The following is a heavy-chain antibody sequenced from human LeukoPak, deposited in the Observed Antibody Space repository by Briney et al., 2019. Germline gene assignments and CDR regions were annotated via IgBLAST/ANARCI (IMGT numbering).Heavy chain of an antibody. CDR1: GCTFTSYG. V-gene: IGHV1-18*03. CDR2: ISAYNGNT. J-gene: IGHJ4*02. Sequence: ASVKVSCKASGCTFTSYGISWVRQAPGQWLEWMGWISAYNGNTNYAQKLQGRVTMTTDTSTSTAYMELRSLRSDDMAVYYCARSRTGYLFDYWGQGTLVTVSS. CDR3: ARSRTGYLFDY. D-gene: IGHD3-9*01.